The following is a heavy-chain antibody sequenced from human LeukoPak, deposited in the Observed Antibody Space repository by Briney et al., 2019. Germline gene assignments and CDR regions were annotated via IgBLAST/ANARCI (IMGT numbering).Heavy chain of an antibody. CDR1: GFTFRNYG. D-gene: IGHD3-22*01. V-gene: IGHV3-23*01. CDR3: AKDADFNYDSSGYYRDSSFDY. J-gene: IGHJ4*02. Sequence: GGSLRLSCAASGFTFRNYGMSWVRQAPGKGLEWVSAISSRGAITSYADSVKGRFTISRDNSKNTLYLQMNSLRAEDTAVYYCAKDADFNYDSSGYYRDSSFDYWCKGTLVTVSS. CDR2: ISSRGAIT.